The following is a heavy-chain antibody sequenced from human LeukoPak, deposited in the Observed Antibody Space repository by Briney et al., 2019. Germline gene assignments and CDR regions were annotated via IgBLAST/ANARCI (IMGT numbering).Heavy chain of an antibody. J-gene: IGHJ4*02. D-gene: IGHD3-22*01. CDR2: ISSSSSSE. V-gene: IGHV3-48*01. CDR1: GFTFSSYS. Sequence: GGSLRLSCAASGFTFSSYSMNWVRQAPGKGLEWVSYISSSSSSEYYADSVKGRFTISRDNAKNSLYLQMNSLRAEDTAVYYCAKGDFYDSSGYLSSDYWGQGPLVTVAS. CDR3: AKGDFYDSSGYLSSDY.